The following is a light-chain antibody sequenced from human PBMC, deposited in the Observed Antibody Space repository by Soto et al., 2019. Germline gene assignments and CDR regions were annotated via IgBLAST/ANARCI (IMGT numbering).Light chain of an antibody. CDR1: SSNIGAGYD. CDR2: GDI. CDR3: QSYDSSLSGVV. J-gene: IGLJ2*01. Sequence: QLVLTQPPSVSGAPGQRVTISCTGSSSNIGAGYDVHWYQQVPGTAPKVVFFGDINRPSGVPDRFSGSKSGTSASLAITGLQAEDEGDYYCQSYDSSLSGVVFGGGTKLTVL. V-gene: IGLV1-40*01.